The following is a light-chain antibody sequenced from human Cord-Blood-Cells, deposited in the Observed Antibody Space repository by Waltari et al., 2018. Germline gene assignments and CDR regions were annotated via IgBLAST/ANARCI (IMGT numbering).Light chain of an antibody. CDR3: CSYAGSSV. Sequence: QSALTQPASVSGSPGQSIPLSCTGTSRDVGSYQLVSWYQQHPGKAPKLMIYEGSKRPSGVSNRFSGSKSGNTASLTISGLQAEDEADYYCCSYAGSSVFGTGTKVTVL. J-gene: IGLJ1*01. V-gene: IGLV2-23*01. CDR1: SRDVGSYQL. CDR2: EGS.